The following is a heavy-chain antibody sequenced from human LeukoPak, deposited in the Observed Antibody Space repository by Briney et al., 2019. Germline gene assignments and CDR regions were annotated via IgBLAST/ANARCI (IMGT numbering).Heavy chain of an antibody. Sequence: PSEILSLTCAVYGGSFSGYYWSWIRQPPGKGLEWIGEINHSGSTNYNPSLKSRVTISVDTSKNQFSLKLSSVTAADTAVYYCAKNYGDYWGQGTLVTVSS. CDR1: GGSFSGYY. CDR2: INHSGST. J-gene: IGHJ4*02. D-gene: IGHD3-16*01. V-gene: IGHV4-34*01. CDR3: AKNYGDY.